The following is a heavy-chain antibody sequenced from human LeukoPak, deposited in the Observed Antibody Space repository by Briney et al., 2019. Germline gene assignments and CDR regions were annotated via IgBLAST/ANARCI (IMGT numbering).Heavy chain of an antibody. Sequence: SETLSLTCTVCGGSIYKYYWIWIRQPPANGLEWIGYIYYSGSTNYNPSLKSRVTISVDTSKNQFSLNLSSVTASDTAVYYCAREIPWSGYFDIWGQGTMVTVSS. CDR1: GGSIYKYY. CDR2: IYYSGST. D-gene: IGHD2-15*01. CDR3: AREIPWSGYFDI. J-gene: IGHJ3*02. V-gene: IGHV4-59*01.